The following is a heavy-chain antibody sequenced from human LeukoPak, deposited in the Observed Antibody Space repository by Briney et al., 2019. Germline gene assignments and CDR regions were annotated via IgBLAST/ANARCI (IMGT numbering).Heavy chain of an antibody. V-gene: IGHV4-34*01. CDR1: GGSFSGYY. CDR3: ARGFEVPAAISYYYMDV. D-gene: IGHD2-2*01. CDR2: INHSGST. J-gene: IGHJ6*03. Sequence: SETLLLTCAVYGGSFSGYYWSWIRQPPGKGLEWIGEINHSGSTNYNPSLKSRVTISVDTSKNQFSLKLSSVTAADTAVYYCARGFEVPAAISYYYMDVWGKGTPVTVSS.